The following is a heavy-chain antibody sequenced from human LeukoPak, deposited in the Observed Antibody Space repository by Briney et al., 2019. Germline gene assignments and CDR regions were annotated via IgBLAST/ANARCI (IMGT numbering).Heavy chain of an antibody. Sequence: SETLSLTCAVYGGSFSGYYWSWIRQPPGKGLEWIGEINHSGSTNYNPSLKSRVTISVDTSKNQFSLKLSSVTAADTAVYYCATYYDFWSGYFFDIWGQGTMVTVSS. V-gene: IGHV4-34*01. CDR1: GGSFSGYY. D-gene: IGHD3-3*01. CDR3: ATYYDFWSGYFFDI. J-gene: IGHJ3*02. CDR2: INHSGST.